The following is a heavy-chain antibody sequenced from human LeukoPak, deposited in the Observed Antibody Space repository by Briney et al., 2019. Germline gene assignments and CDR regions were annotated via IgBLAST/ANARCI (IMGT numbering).Heavy chain of an antibody. CDR2: IYWDDDK. CDR1: GFSLSTSGVG. J-gene: IGHJ4*02. D-gene: IGHD3-3*01. Sequence: SGPTLVNPTQTLTLTCTFSGFSLSTSGVGVGWIHQPPGKALEWLALIYWDDDKRYSPSLKSRLTITKDTSKNQVVLTMTNMDPVDTATYYCALHSEVGVVNDYWGQGTLVTVSS. CDR3: ALHSEVGVVNDY. V-gene: IGHV2-5*02.